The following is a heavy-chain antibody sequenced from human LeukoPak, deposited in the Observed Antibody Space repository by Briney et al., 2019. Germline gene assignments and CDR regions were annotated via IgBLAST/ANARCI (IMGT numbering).Heavy chain of an antibody. CDR3: ARGGDRSFDY. V-gene: IGHV4-4*02. CDR2: IHHSGSI. J-gene: IGHJ4*02. CDR1: GVSISSNLW. Sequence: PSGTLSLTCAVSGVSISSNLWWTWVRQPPGKGLEWIAEIHHSGSINYNPSLRSRVTISVDKAKNQFSLNLNSVTAADTAVYYCARGGDRSFDYWGQGTLVTVSS. D-gene: IGHD3-10*01.